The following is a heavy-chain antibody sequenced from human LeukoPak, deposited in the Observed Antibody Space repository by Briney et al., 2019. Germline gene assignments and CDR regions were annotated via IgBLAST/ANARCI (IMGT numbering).Heavy chain of an antibody. D-gene: IGHD3-10*01. J-gene: IGHJ4*02. V-gene: IGHV4-39*01. CDR1: GGSISSSSYH. CDR3: ARRHDGEFDY. Sequence: SETLSLTCTVSGGSISSSSYHWGWIRQPPGKGLEWIGNLYYSGSTYYNPSLKSRVTISVDTSKNQFSLKLSSVTAADTAVYYCARRHDGEFDYWGQGTLVTVYS. CDR2: LYYSGST.